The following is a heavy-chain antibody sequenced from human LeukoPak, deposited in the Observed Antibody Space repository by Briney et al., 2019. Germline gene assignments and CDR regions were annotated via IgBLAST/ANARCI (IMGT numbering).Heavy chain of an antibody. J-gene: IGHJ4*02. CDR3: ARSIAARSGFDY. V-gene: IGHV1-46*01. CDR2: INPGGRST. Sequence: ASVKVSCKASGYTFTNYYIHWVRQAPGQGLEWMGIINPGGRSTSYAQKFQGRVTMTRDTSTSTVYMELSSLRSEDTAVYYCARSIAARSGFDYWGQGTLVTVSS. D-gene: IGHD6-6*01. CDR1: GYTFTNYY.